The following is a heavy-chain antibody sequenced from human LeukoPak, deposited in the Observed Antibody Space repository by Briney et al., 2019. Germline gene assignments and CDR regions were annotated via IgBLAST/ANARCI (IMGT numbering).Heavy chain of an antibody. Sequence: GGSLRLSCAASGFTFSSYAMSWVRQAPGKGLEWVSAISGSGGSTYYADSVKGRFTISRDNSKNTLYLQMNSLRAEDTAVYYCAEDLDYYYYYGMDVWGQGTTVTVSS. CDR3: AEDLDYYYYYGMDV. V-gene: IGHV3-23*01. CDR2: ISGSGGST. CDR1: GFTFSSYA. J-gene: IGHJ6*02.